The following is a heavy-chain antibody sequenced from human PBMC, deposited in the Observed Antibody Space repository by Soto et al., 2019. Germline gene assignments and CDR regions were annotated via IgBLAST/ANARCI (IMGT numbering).Heavy chain of an antibody. V-gene: IGHV1-69*13. Sequence: GASVKVSCKAPGGTFSSYAISWVRQAPGQGLEWMGGIIPIFGTANYAQKFQGRVTITADESTSTAYMELSSLRSEDTAVYYCARSDHYYDSSGYYSLWGQGTLVTVSS. CDR2: IIPIFGTA. J-gene: IGHJ4*02. CDR3: ARSDHYYDSSGYYSL. D-gene: IGHD3-22*01. CDR1: GGTFSSYA.